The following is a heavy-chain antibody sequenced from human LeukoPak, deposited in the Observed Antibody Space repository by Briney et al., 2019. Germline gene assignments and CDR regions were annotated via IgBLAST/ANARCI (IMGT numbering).Heavy chain of an antibody. CDR1: GFTFSDHW. Sequence: GGSLRLSCAASGFTFSDHWMTWVRQVPGKGLEWVANINQDGREKYYVDSVKGRFTISRDNAKNSLYLQMNSLRAEDTAVYYCARDPVDTDMVNFDYWGQGTLVTVSS. J-gene: IGHJ4*02. CDR3: ARDPVDTDMVNFDY. CDR2: INQDGREK. V-gene: IGHV3-7*01. D-gene: IGHD5-18*01.